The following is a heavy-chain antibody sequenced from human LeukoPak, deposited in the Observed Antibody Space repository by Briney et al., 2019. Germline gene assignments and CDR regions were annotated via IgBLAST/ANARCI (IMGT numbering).Heavy chain of an antibody. J-gene: IGHJ4*02. Sequence: PGGSLRLSCAASGFTFSSYWMSWVRQAPGKGLEWVANIKQDGSEKFYVDSVKGRFTISRDNAKNSLYLQMNSLRAEDTAMYYCAEGVGSAIDYWGQGTLVTVSS. CDR2: IKQDGSEK. CDR1: GFTFSSYW. V-gene: IGHV3-7*01. D-gene: IGHD2-21*02. CDR3: AEGVGSAIDY.